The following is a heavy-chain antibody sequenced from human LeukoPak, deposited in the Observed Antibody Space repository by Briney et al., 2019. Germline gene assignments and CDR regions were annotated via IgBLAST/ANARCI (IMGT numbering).Heavy chain of an antibody. D-gene: IGHD2-2*01. CDR2: INPNSGAT. CDR1: GYTFTGYF. Sequence: ASVKVSCKASGYTFTGYFLNWVRQAPGQGLEWMGWINPNSGATNYAPKFQGRVTMTRDTSITTAYMELSSLRSDDTAVYYCAIKFVVPAALDYWGPGPVVTVSS. J-gene: IGHJ4*02. CDR3: AIKFVVPAALDY. V-gene: IGHV1-2*02.